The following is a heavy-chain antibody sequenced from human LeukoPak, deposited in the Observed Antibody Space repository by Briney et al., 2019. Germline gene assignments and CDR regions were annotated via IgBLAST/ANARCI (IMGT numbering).Heavy chain of an antibody. V-gene: IGHV3-30*02. CDR2: IRYDGSNK. CDR1: GFTFSSYG. D-gene: IGHD2-21*02. J-gene: IGHJ4*02. CDR3: AKALVVVTAIRRLDY. Sequence: AGGSLRLSCAASGFTFSSYGMHWVRQAPGKGLEWVAFIRYDGSNKYYADSVKGRFTISRDNSKNTLYLQMNSLGAEDTAVYYCAKALVVVTAIRRLDYWGQGTLVTVSS.